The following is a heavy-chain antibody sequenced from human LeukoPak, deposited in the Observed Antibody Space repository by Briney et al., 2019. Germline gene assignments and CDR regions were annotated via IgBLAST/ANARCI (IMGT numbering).Heavy chain of an antibody. J-gene: IGHJ4*02. CDR2: ITSGSTYI. D-gene: IGHD1-26*01. Sequence: GGSLRLSCAASGFTFSSYNMNWVRQAPGKGLEWVSSITSGSTYIFYADSVKGRFTISRDNAKNSLSLQMNGLRAEDTAVYYCATYSGTYRDNWGQGTLVTVSS. CDR1: GFTFSSYN. V-gene: IGHV3-21*01. CDR3: ATYSGTYRDN.